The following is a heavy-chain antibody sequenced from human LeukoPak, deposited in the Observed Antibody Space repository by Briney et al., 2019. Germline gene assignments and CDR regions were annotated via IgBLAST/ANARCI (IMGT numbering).Heavy chain of an antibody. CDR3: ARSDYTDY. CDR1: GFTFSTCW. D-gene: IGHD3-3*01. Sequence: PGGSLRLSCAASGFTFSTCWMHWVRQVPGKGLVWVSRIRGDGNSATYADFVKGRFTISRDNAKNTLYLQMNSLRVEDTAVYYCARSDYTDYWGQGTLVTVSS. V-gene: IGHV3-74*01. J-gene: IGHJ4*02. CDR2: IRGDGNSA.